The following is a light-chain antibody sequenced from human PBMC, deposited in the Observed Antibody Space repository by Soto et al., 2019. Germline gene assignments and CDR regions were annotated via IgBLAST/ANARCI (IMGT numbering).Light chain of an antibody. CDR3: CSYAGSWRV. Sequence: ALTQPRSVSGSPGQSVTISCTGTSSDVGGYNYVSWYQQHPGKAPKLMIYDVSKRPSGVPDRFSGSKSGNTASLTISGLQAEDEADYYCCSYAGSWRVFGGGTKLTVL. J-gene: IGLJ2*01. V-gene: IGLV2-11*01. CDR1: SSDVGGYNY. CDR2: DVS.